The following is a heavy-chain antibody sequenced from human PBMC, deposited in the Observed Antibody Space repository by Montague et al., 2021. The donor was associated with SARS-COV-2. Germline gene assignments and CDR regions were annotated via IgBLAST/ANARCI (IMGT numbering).Heavy chain of an antibody. D-gene: IGHD3-22*01. V-gene: IGHV4-34*01. Sequence: SETLSLTCAVYGGSFSDYFWTWIRQPPGKGLEWIGEINHRGTSNYNPSLKSRVSISVDTSKNQFSLYLVSVTAADTAVYYCARGCQHFNVIVVVMTGGEYYFDYWGQGTLVTVSS. CDR1: GGSFSDYF. CDR2: INHRGTS. J-gene: IGHJ4*02. CDR3: ARGCQHFNVIVVVMTGGEYYFDY.